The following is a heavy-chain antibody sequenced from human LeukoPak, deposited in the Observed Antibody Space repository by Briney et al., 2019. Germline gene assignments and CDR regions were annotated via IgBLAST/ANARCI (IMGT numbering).Heavy chain of an antibody. CDR2: MSHDGRT. CDR3: AFSGYFWGAFDY. V-gene: IGHV4-39*01. CDR1: GGSIGSSDSSIF. Sequence: PSPTLSLTCTVSGGSIGSSDSSIFWGWIRQPPGKGLEWIGSMSHDGRTQYYPSLESRTSVSAETSKKQFSLKLTSLTAADTAVYYCAFSGYFWGAFDYWGQGILVTVSS. D-gene: IGHD5-12*01. J-gene: IGHJ4*02.